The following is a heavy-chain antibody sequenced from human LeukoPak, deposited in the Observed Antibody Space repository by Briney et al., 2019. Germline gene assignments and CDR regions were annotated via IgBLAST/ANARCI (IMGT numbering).Heavy chain of an antibody. CDR3: AATGIAAPNNYYYYMDV. CDR2: ISAYNGNT. J-gene: IGHJ6*03. Sequence: GASVKVSCKASGHTFTSYGIIWVRQAPGQGLEWLGWISAYNGNTKYAQRFQGRVTMTTDTSTSTAYMELRSLRSDDTAVYYCAATGIAAPNNYYYYMDVWGKGTTVTVSS. CDR1: GHTFTSYG. D-gene: IGHD6-6*01. V-gene: IGHV1-18*01.